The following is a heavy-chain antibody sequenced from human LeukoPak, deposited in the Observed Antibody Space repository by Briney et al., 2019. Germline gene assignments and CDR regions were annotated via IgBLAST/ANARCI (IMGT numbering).Heavy chain of an antibody. V-gene: IGHV4-34*01. Sequence: PSETLSLTCALYGGSFSGYYWSWIRQSPGKGLEWIGEINYSGTTKYNPSLKSRVTISVDTSKIQFSLNVSSVTAADTAVYYCARTHASSWYVGDYWGQGALVTVPS. CDR3: ARTHASSWYVGDY. CDR1: GGSFSGYY. D-gene: IGHD6-13*01. CDR2: INYSGTT. J-gene: IGHJ4*02.